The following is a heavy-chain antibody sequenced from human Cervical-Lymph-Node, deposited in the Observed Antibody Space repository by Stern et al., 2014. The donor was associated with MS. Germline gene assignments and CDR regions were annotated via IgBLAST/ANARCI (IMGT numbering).Heavy chain of an antibody. V-gene: IGHV4-38-2*02. CDR3: ARWGYYYDERDGFDY. CDR2: IYHSGST. Sequence: QVQLQESGPGLVKPSETLSLTCTVSGYSISSGYYWGWIRQPPGKGLEWXGSIYHSGSTYYNPSLKSRVTISVDTSKNQFSLQLRSGTAADTAVYYCARWGYYYDERDGFDYWGQGTLVTVSS. J-gene: IGHJ4*02. D-gene: IGHD3-22*01. CDR1: GYSISSGYY.